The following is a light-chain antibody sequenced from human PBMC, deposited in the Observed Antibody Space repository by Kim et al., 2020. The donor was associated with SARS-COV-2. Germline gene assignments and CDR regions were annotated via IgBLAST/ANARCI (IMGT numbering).Light chain of an antibody. CDR3: SSYTSSSTLYV. CDR2: DVS. CDR1: SSGVGGYNY. J-gene: IGLJ1*01. V-gene: IGLV2-14*03. Sequence: QSITLSCTGTSSGVGGYNYVSWYRQHPGKAPTLMIYDVSHRPSGVSNRFSGSKSGNTASLTISGLQAEDEADYYCSSYTSSSTLYVFGTGTKVTVL.